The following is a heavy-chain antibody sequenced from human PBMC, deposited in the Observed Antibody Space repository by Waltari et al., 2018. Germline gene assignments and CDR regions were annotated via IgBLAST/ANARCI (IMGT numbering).Heavy chain of an antibody. J-gene: IGHJ4*02. Sequence: EVQLVESGGGLVQPGGSLRLSCAASGFTFSSYAMSWVRQAPGRGLEWVSAISGSGGSTYYADSVKGRFTISRDNSKNTLYLQMNSLRAEDTAVYYCAKEDGARGLVVVAATDYWGQGTLVTVSS. D-gene: IGHD2-15*01. CDR1: GFTFSSYA. CDR3: AKEDGARGLVVVAATDY. V-gene: IGHV3-23*04. CDR2: ISGSGGST.